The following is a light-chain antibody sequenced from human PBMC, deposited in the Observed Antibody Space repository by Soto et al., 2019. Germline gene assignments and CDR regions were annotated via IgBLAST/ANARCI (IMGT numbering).Light chain of an antibody. V-gene: IGKV4-1*01. J-gene: IGKJ1*01. CDR1: LSVLYSSNTKNY. Sequence: DIVMTQSPDSLAASLGERATINCMSSLSVLYSSNTKNYLSRYQQTKRQTPKTLLYWASTRESGVPDRFSGSRAGTDFTLPISRLQDEDVAVDYCQQYYSSPRTFGQGTKVDIK. CDR2: WAS. CDR3: QQYYSSPRT.